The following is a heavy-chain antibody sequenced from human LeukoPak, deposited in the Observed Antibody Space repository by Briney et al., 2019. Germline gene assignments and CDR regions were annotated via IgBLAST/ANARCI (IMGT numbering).Heavy chain of an antibody. D-gene: IGHD2-15*01. CDR1: GYTFTGYY. V-gene: IGHV1-2*02. Sequence: GASVKVSCKASGYTFTGYYMHWVRQAPGQGLEWMGWINPNSGGTNYAQKFQGRVTMTRDTSISTAYMELSRLRSDDTAVYYCARYPRYCSGGSCYEEYYFDYWGQGTLVTVSS. CDR3: ARYPRYCSGGSCYEEYYFDY. CDR2: INPNSGGT. J-gene: IGHJ4*02.